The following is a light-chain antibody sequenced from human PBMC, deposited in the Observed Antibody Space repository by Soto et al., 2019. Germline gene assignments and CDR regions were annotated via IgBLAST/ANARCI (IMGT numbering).Light chain of an antibody. CDR2: GAS. CDR1: QTVSSNY. Sequence: TLSPTTLSLSQRERATLSCMASQTVSSNYLAWCQQRPGQAPRLLIYGASTRATGIPDRFSGSGSGTDFSLTISRLEPEDFAVYYCLQFDNSPLYTVGQGTKVDI. CDR3: LQFDNSPLYT. V-gene: IGKV3-20*01. J-gene: IGKJ2*01.